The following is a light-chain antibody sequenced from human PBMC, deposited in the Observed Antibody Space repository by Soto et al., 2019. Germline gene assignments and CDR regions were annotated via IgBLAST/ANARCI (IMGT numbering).Light chain of an antibody. V-gene: IGKV3-15*01. CDR1: QSVRSN. CDR2: DAS. J-gene: IGKJ1*01. Sequence: EIVMTQSPATLSASPGDRATLSCRASQSVRSNLAWYQQRPGQAPRLLIYDASTRATGIPASISGSGSGTEFTLTISGMKSEDSAVYYCQQYSNWRTFGQGTKVDIK. CDR3: QQYSNWRT.